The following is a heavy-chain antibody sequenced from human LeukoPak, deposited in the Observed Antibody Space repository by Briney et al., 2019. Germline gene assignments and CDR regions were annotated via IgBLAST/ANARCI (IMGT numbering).Heavy chain of an antibody. J-gene: IGHJ4*02. Sequence: SVKVSSKASGGTFSSYAISWVRQAPGQGLEWMGGIIPIFGTANYAQKFQGRVTMTRDTSTSTVYMELSSLRSEDTAVYYCARDFRQVRYFDYWGQGTLVTVSS. D-gene: IGHD6-19*01. CDR2: IIPIFGTA. CDR3: ARDFRQVRYFDY. V-gene: IGHV1-69*05. CDR1: GGTFSSYA.